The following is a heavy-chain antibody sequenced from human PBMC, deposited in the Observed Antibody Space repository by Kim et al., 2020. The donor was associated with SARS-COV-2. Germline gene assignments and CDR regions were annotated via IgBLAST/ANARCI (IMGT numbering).Heavy chain of an antibody. D-gene: IGHD6-19*01. J-gene: IGHJ4*02. CDR3: ARKWGVSGWYRFDS. V-gene: IGHV4-59*01. Sequence: NPSLQSRVNISVDTSKNQFSLRLSSGTAADPAVYYCARKWGVSGWYRFDSWGQGTLVTVSS.